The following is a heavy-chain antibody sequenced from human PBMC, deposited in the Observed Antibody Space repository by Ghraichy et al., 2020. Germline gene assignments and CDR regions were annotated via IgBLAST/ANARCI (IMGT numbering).Heavy chain of an antibody. CDR1: GFSLSNFW. J-gene: IGHJ4*02. CDR3: ARDLYSGSYSDVGY. V-gene: IGHV3-7*03. Sequence: GGSLRLSCAASGFSLSNFWMSWVRQAPGKGLEWVANVNQDGSVKYYVGSVKGRFTISRDNAKNSLYLEMNGLRVEDTAIYYCARDLYSGSYSDVGYWGQGTLVTVSS. CDR2: VNQDGSVK. D-gene: IGHD1-26*01.